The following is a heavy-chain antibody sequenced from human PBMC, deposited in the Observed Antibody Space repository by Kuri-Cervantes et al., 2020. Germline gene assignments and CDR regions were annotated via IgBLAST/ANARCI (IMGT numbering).Heavy chain of an antibody. CDR1: GFTFGDYA. V-gene: IGHV3-30*02. CDR2: IRYGGNNK. Sequence: GESLKISCAASGFTFGDYAMHWVRQAPGKGLEWVSVIRYGGNNKYYADSVKGRFTISRDNSKNTLYLQMNSLRAEDTAVYYCAKASLPYVYSYYLGAWGQGTTVTVSS. J-gene: IGHJ6*03. CDR3: AKASLPYVYSYYLGA. D-gene: IGHD5-18*01.